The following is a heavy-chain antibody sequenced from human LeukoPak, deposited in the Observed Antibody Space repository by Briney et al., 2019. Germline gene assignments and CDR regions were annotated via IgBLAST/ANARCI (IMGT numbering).Heavy chain of an antibody. CDR1: GYSISSGYY. J-gene: IGHJ3*02. D-gene: IGHD2-2*01. CDR3: ARVDVVVPAAQNAFDI. CDR2: IYHSGST. Sequence: PSETLSFTFTVSGYSISSGYYWGWIRQPPGKGLEWIGSIYHSGSTYYNPSLKSRVTISVDTSKNQFSLKLSSVTAADTVVYYCARVDVVVPAAQNAFDIWGQGTMVTVSS. V-gene: IGHV4-38-2*02.